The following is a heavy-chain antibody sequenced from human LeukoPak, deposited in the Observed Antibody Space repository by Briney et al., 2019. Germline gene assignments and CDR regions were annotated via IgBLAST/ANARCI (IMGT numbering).Heavy chain of an antibody. J-gene: IGHJ5*02. V-gene: IGHV4-59*13. Sequence: PSETLSLTCTVSGGSISTYYWSWIRQPPGKGLEWIAYIYYSGSTNYNPSLKSRVTISVDTSKNQFSLNLTSVTAADTAVYYCARSGIVNWFDPWGQGTLVTVSS. D-gene: IGHD3-22*01. CDR3: ARSGIVNWFDP. CDR2: IYYSGST. CDR1: GGSISTYY.